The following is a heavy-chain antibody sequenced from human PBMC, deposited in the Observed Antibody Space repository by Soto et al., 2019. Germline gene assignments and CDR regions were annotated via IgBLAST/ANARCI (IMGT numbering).Heavy chain of an antibody. Sequence: SETLSLTCTVSGGSISSYYWSWIRQPPGKGLEWIGYIYYSGSTNYNPSLKSRVTISVDTSKNQFSLKLSSVTAADTAVYYCARGRYIVVVPAAIDFDYWGQGTLVTVSS. CDR3: ARGRYIVVVPAAIDFDY. CDR2: IYYSGST. J-gene: IGHJ4*02. V-gene: IGHV4-59*01. CDR1: GGSISSYY. D-gene: IGHD2-2*01.